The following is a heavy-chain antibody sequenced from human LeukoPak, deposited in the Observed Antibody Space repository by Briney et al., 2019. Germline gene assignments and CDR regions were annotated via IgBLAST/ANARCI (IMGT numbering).Heavy chain of an antibody. CDR3: ARGDLGELSFSLFDY. Sequence: RASVKVSCKASGYTFTSYAMHWVRQAPGQRLEWMGWINAGNGNTKYSQKFQGRVTITRDTSASTAYMELSSLRSEDTAVYYCARGDLGELSFSLFDYWGQGTLVTVSS. J-gene: IGHJ4*02. V-gene: IGHV1-3*01. CDR2: INAGNGNT. CDR1: GYTFTSYA. D-gene: IGHD3-16*02.